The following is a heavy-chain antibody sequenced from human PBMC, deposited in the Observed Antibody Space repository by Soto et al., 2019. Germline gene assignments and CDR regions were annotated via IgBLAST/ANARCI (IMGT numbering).Heavy chain of an antibody. J-gene: IGHJ6*02. CDR2: IWYDGSNK. CDR3: ARDKQQNFYYYYYGMDV. D-gene: IGHD6-13*01. CDR1: GFTFSSYG. V-gene: IGHV3-33*01. Sequence: GGSLRLSCAASGFTFSSYGMHWVRQAPGKGLEWVAVIWYDGSNKYYADSAKGRFTISRDNSKNTLYLQMNSLRAEDTAVYYCARDKQQNFYYYYYGMDVWGQGTTVTVSS.